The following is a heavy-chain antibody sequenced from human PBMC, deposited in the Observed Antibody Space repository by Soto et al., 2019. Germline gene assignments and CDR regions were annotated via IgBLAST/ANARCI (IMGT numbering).Heavy chain of an antibody. CDR2: ISYDGSNK. V-gene: IGHV3-30-3*01. D-gene: IGHD3-3*01. CDR3: ARDLRFLEWFLWY. J-gene: IGHJ4*02. Sequence: QVQLVESGGGVVQPGRSLRLSCAASGFTFSSYAMHWVRQAPGKGLEWVAVISYDGSNKYYADSVKGRFTISRDNSKNTLYLQMNSLRAEDTAVYYCARDLRFLEWFLWYWGQGTLVPVSS. CDR1: GFTFSSYA.